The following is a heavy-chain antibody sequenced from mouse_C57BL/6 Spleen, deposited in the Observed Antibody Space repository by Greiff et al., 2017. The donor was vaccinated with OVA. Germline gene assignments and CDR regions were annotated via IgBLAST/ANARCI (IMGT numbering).Heavy chain of an antibody. CDR3: AREYYGNYEDYFDY. CDR2: ISYDGSN. V-gene: IGHV3-6*01. CDR1: GYSITSGYY. D-gene: IGHD2-1*01. J-gene: IGHJ2*01. Sequence: VQLQQSGPGLVKPSQSLSLTCSVTGYSITSGYYWNWIRQFPGNQLEWMGYISYDGSNNYNPTLKNRISITRDTSKNQLFLKLNAVTTEDTATYYCAREYYGNYEDYFDYWGQGTTLTVSS.